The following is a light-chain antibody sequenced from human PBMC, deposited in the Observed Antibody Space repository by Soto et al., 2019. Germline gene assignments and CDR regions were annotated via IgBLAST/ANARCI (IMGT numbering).Light chain of an antibody. CDR2: AAS. Sequence: TVMTQSPATLSVSPGERATLSCRASQGLGTNLAWYQQRPGQAPRLLINAASTRATGVPARFSGSGSETEFTLTITTLQSEDFAVYYCQQYNHWPLSFGVGTKVEIK. J-gene: IGKJ4*01. CDR1: QGLGTN. CDR3: QQYNHWPLS. V-gene: IGKV3-15*01.